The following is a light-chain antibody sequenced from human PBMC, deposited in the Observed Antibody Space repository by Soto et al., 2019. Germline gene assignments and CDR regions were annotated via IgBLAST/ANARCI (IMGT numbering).Light chain of an antibody. Sequence: DVALSHSPDTLGVSLGERATIDCKSTQNILYNSKNKNYLAWYPQKTGHPPKLLIYWASTRESGVPDRFSGSGSGTDFTLTISGLQAEDVAVYFCQQSYTTPFPFGPGTKV. CDR2: WAS. CDR1: QNILYNSKNKNY. J-gene: IGKJ3*01. V-gene: IGKV4-1*01. CDR3: QQSYTTPFP.